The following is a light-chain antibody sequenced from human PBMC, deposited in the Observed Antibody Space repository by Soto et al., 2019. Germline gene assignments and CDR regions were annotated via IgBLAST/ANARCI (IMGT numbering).Light chain of an antibody. V-gene: IGLV1-51*01. CDR2: AND. J-gene: IGLJ2*01. Sequence: QSVLTQPPSVSAAPGQKVTISCSGSNSNIGSNSVSWYQQLPGTAPKLLIYANDKRPSEIPDRFSGSRSGTSATLGIAGLQTGDEADYYCGTWDSSLDAGVFGGGTKL. CDR1: NSNIGSNS. CDR3: GTWDSSLDAGV.